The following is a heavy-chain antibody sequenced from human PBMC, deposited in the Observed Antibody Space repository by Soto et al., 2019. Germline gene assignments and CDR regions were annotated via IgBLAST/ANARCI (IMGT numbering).Heavy chain of an antibody. CDR2: IFDTGNT. Sequence: QLLLVESGSGLVRPSEALSLSCNVSGGSLSVGGCSWAWIRLPVGKGLEWIGYIFDTGNTSFSASLNSRLSMSVDTSRNQFSMQLASVTAADTAMYYCACLNGYNRDFDNWGRGTLVTVSS. V-gene: IGHV4-30-2*01. CDR1: GGSLSVGGCS. D-gene: IGHD5-12*01. CDR3: ACLNGYNRDFDN. J-gene: IGHJ2*01.